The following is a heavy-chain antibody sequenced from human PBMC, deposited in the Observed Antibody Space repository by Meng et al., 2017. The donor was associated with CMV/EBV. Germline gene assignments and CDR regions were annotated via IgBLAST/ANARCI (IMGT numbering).Heavy chain of an antibody. D-gene: IGHD2-15*01. CDR2: INPNSGGT. CDR3: ARLGSTDDY. V-gene: IGHV1-2*02. Sequence: QRLLLPAGAEGKKPGAAGKAYCKASGYTCTGYDKHWVRQAPVQDLEWMGWINPNSGGTNYAQKFQGRVTMTRDTSISTAYMELSRLRSDDTAVYYCARLGSTDDYWGQGTLVTVSS. CDR1: GYTCTGYD. J-gene: IGHJ4*02.